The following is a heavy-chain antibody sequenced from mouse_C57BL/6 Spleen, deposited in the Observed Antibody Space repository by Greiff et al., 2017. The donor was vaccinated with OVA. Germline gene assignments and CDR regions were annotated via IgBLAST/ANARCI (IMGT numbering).Heavy chain of an antibody. D-gene: IGHD2-2*01. J-gene: IGHJ3*01. CDR1: GFSFNTYA. CDR2: IRSKSNNYAT. V-gene: IGHV10-1*01. Sequence: EVQLVESGGGLVQPKGSLKLSCAASGFSFNTYAMNWVRQAPGKGLEWVARIRSKSNNYATYYADSVKDRFTISRDDSESMLYLQMNNLKTEDTAMYYCVSRGYDGFAYWGQGTLVTVSA. CDR3: VSRGYDGFAY.